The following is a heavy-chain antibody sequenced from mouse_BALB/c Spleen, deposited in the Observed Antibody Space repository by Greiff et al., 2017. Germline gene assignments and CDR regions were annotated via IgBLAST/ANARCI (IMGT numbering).Heavy chain of an antibody. CDR1: GYSFTSYY. J-gene: IGHJ4*01. CDR3: ARSGYDYVGAMDY. D-gene: IGHD2-4*01. Sequence: EVKLMESGPELMKPGASVKISCKASGYSFTSYYMHWVKQSHGKSLEWIGYIDPFNGGTSYNQKFKGKATLTVDKSSSTAYMHLSSLTSEDSAVYYCARSGYDYVGAMDYWGQGTSVTVSS. V-gene: IGHV1S135*01. CDR2: IDPFNGGT.